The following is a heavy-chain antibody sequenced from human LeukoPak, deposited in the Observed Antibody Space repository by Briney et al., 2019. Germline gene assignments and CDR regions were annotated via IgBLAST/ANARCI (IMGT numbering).Heavy chain of an antibody. CDR2: IYYSGST. CDR3: ARVIKSGSYEFDY. V-gene: IGHV4-59*01. D-gene: IGHD1-26*01. Sequence: SETLSLTCTVSGGSISSYYWSGIRQPPGKGLEWIGYIYYSGSTNYNPSLKSRVTISVDTSKNQFSLKLSSVTAADTAVYYCARVIKSGSYEFDYWGQGTLVTVSS. J-gene: IGHJ4*02. CDR1: GGSISSYY.